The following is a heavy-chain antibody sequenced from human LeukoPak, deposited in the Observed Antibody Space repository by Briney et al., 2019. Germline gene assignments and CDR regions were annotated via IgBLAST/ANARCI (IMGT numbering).Heavy chain of an antibody. CDR2: YYYGGST. D-gene: IGHD3-3*01. CDR3: AIMGSAYGNAFDV. V-gene: IGHV4-59*02. J-gene: IGHJ3*01. CDR1: GGSVNSHF. Sequence: SETLSLTCAFSGGSVNSHFCSWVRHSRGKELEWIGYYYYGGSTLYNPSLSSRVTISVDASKNHFSLRLNSVTPADTGVYYCAIMGSAYGNAFDVWGQGTMVTVSP.